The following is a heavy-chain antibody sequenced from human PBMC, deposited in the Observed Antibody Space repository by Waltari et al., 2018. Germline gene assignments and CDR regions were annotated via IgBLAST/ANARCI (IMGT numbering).Heavy chain of an antibody. Sequence: QITLKESGPTLVKPTQTLTLTRRFSGFSLSANGVGVGWVRQPPGKALEWLALIYWDDSERYNPSLKSRLTLTKDTSGNQVVLTMTDMDPVDTATYYCARMNYYGSGSQRFDYWGQGTLVTVSS. CDR2: IYWDDSE. V-gene: IGHV2-5*02. CDR1: GFSLSANGVG. D-gene: IGHD3-10*01. CDR3: ARMNYYGSGSQRFDY. J-gene: IGHJ4*02.